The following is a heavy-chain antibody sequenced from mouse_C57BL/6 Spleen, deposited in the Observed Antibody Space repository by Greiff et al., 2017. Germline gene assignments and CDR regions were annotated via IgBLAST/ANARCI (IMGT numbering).Heavy chain of an antibody. CDR3: ARCGIYSNYYAMDY. J-gene: IGHJ4*01. CDR1: GYTFTDYY. CDR2: INPYNGGT. D-gene: IGHD2-5*01. V-gene: IGHV1-19*01. Sequence: EVKLVESGPVLVKPGASVKMSCKASGYTFTDYYMNWVKQSHGKSLEWIGVINPYNGGTSYNQKFKGKATLTVDKSSSTAYMELNSLTSEDSAVYYCARCGIYSNYYAMDYWGQGTSVTVSS.